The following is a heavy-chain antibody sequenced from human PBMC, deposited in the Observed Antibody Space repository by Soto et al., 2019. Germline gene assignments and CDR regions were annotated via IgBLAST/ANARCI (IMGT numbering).Heavy chain of an antibody. V-gene: IGHV1-3*01. CDR3: ASMRLYCIGGSCYSGHQGYYQH. J-gene: IGHJ1*01. CDR1: GYTFTSYA. D-gene: IGHD2-15*01. CDR2: INAGNGNT. Sequence: GASVKVSCKASGYTFTSYAMHWVRQAPGQRLEWMGWINAGNGNTKYSQKFQGRVTITRDTSASTAYMELSSLRSEDTAVYYCASMRLYCIGGSCYSGHQGYYQHWGQGTLVPVSS.